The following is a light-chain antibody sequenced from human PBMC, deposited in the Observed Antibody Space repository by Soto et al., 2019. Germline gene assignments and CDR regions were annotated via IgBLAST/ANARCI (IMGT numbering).Light chain of an antibody. CDR3: QQYDNWPRT. CDR1: QSVSSY. CDR2: GAS. J-gene: IGKJ1*01. V-gene: IGKV3-15*01. Sequence: EIVLPQSPATLSLSPGERDPLSCRASQSVSSYLGWYQQKPGQAPRLLIYGASTRATGIPARCSGSGSGTDFTLTSSSLQAEDVAVYYCQQYDNWPRTFGQGTKVDIK.